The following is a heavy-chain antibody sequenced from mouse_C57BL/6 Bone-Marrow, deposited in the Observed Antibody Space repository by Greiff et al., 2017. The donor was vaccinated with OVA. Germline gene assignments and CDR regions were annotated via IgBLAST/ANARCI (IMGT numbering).Heavy chain of an antibody. V-gene: IGHV1-82*01. CDR1: GYAFSSSW. D-gene: IGHD1-1*01. CDR2: IYPGDGDT. J-gene: IGHJ1*03. Sequence: VQLQQSGPELVKPGASVKISCKASGYAFSSSWMNWVKQRPGKGLEWIGRIYPGDGDTNYNGKFKGKATLTADKSSSTAYMQLSSLTSEDAAVYFCARRGPVVGGDWYFDVWGTGTTVTVSS. CDR3: ARRGPVVGGDWYFDV.